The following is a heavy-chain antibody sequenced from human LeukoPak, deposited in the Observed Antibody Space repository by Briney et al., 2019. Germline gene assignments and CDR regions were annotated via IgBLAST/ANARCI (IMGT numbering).Heavy chain of an antibody. CDR1: GFTFSSYA. J-gene: IGHJ6*02. CDR2: ISYAGSNK. V-gene: IGHV3-30-3*01. CDR3: ARDSMHPAYCGGDCYGSYYYGMDV. Sequence: GRSLRLSCAASGFTFSSYAMHWVRQAPGKGLEWVAVISYAGSNKYYADSVKVRFTITRHNSKNMLYLQMNSLRAEDTAVYSCARDSMHPAYCGGDCYGSYYYGMDVWGQGTTVTVSS. D-gene: IGHD2-21*02.